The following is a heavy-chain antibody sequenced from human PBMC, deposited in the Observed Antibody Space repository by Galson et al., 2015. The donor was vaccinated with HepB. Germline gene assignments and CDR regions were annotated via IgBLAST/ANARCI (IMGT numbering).Heavy chain of an antibody. CDR2: ISGSGSDT. D-gene: IGHD3-16*01. CDR1: GFTFSNYA. Sequence: SLRLSCAASGFTFSNYATSWVRQAPGKGLEWVSVISGSGSDTYYTDSVKGRFTISRDNSKDTLFLQMNYLRAEDTAVYYCARGRQLDPWGQGTLVTVSS. CDR3: ARGRQLDP. J-gene: IGHJ5*02. V-gene: IGHV3-23*01.